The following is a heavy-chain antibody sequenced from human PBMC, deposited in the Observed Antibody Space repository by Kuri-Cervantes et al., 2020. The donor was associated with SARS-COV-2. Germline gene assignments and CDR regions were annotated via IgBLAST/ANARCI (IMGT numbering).Heavy chain of an antibody. CDR1: GFTFSSYW. D-gene: IGHD3-10*01. CDR2: IKQDGSEK. Sequence: GESLKISCAASGFTFSSYWMSWVRQAPGKGLEWVANIKQDGSEKYYADSVKGRFTISRDNSKNTLYLQMNSRRAEDTAVYYCARGITMVRGVIDYWGQGTLVTVSS. CDR3: ARGITMVRGVIDY. J-gene: IGHJ4*02. V-gene: IGHV3-7*01.